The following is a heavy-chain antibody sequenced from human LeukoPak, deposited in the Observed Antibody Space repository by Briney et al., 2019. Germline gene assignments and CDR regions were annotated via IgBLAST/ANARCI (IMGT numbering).Heavy chain of an antibody. CDR1: GGSMYISNW. D-gene: IGHD6-13*01. CDR3: ADHIAAAGHHYFDY. Sequence: PSGTLSLTCAVSGGSMYISNWWTWIRQPPGKGLEWIGSIYYSGSTYYNPSLKSRVTISVDTSKNQFSLKLSSVTAADTAVYYCADHIAAAGHHYFDYWGQGTLVTVSS. CDR2: IYYSGST. V-gene: IGHV4-4*02. J-gene: IGHJ4*02.